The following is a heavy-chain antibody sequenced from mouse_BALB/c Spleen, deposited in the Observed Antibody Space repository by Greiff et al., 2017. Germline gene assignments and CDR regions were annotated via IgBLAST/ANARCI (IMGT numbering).Heavy chain of an antibody. J-gene: IGHJ2*01. V-gene: IGHV5-9-4*01. CDR2: ISSGGSYT. CDR1: GFTFSSYA. Sequence: EVKLMESGGGLVKPGGSLKLSCAASGFTFSSYAMSWVRQSPEKRLEWVAEISSGGSYTYYPDTVTGRFTISRDNTKNTLYLEMSSLRSEDTAMYYCARGYYGSTLDYWGQGTTLTVSS. CDR3: ARGYYGSTLDY. D-gene: IGHD1-1*01.